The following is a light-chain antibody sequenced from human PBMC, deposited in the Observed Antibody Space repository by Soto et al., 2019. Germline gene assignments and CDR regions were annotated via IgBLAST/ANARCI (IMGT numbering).Light chain of an antibody. CDR2: GAS. CDR3: QQYNNWPIT. J-gene: IGKJ5*01. Sequence: EIVMTQSPAPLSVSPGERATLSCRASQSIGSSLAWYQQKPGQAPRLLVHGASTRATGVPSRFSGSGSGTEFTLTISSLQSEDFAVYYCQQYNNWPITFGQGTRLEIK. CDR1: QSIGSS. V-gene: IGKV3-15*01.